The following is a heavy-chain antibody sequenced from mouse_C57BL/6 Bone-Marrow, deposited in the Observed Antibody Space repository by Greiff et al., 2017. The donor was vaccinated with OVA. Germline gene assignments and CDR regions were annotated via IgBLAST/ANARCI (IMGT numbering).Heavy chain of an antibody. CDR3: ARGNYGRLYAMDY. D-gene: IGHD1-1*01. V-gene: IGHV1-49*01. CDR2: FTTYSGAT. CDR1: YFAFTASA. Sequence: LQQSGAELVRPGSSVKLYCKASYFAFTASAMHWVKQRPGHGLEWIGSFTTYSGATDYSEKFKGKATLTANTSSSTAYMELSSLTSEDSAVYYCARGNYGRLYAMDYWGQGTSVTVSS. J-gene: IGHJ4*01.